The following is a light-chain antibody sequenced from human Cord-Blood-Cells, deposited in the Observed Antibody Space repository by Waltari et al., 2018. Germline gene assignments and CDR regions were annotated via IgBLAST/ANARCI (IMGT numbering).Light chain of an antibody. J-gene: IGLJ3*02. CDR2: EDN. Sequence: NFMLTQPHSVSESPGKTVTISCTRSSGSIASNYVQRYQQRPGSSPTTVIYEDNQRPSGVPDRFSGSIDSSSNSASLTISGLKTEDEADYYCQSYDSSKQVFGGGTKLTVL. CDR3: QSYDSSKQV. V-gene: IGLV6-57*01. CDR1: SGSIASNY.